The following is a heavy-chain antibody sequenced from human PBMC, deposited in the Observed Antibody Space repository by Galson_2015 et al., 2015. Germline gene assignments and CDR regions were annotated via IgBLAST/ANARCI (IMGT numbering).Heavy chain of an antibody. Sequence: SLRLSCAASGFTFSSYGMHWVRQAPGKGLEWVAVISYDGSNKYYADSVKGRFTISRDNSKNTLYLQMNSLRAEDTAVYYCAKAYCSSTSCYADAFDIWGQGTMVTVPS. CDR3: AKAYCSSTSCYADAFDI. CDR2: ISYDGSNK. CDR1: GFTFSSYG. D-gene: IGHD2-2*01. V-gene: IGHV3-30*18. J-gene: IGHJ3*02.